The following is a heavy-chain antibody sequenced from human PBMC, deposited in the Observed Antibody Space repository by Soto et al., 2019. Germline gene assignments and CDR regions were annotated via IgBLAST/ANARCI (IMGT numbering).Heavy chain of an antibody. V-gene: IGHV3-7*05. J-gene: IGHJ4*02. D-gene: IGHD6-19*01. CDR1: EFTFTTYW. CDR3: AGGSGWESES. Sequence: EVQLVESGGGLVQPGGSLRLSCAVSEFTFTTYWMTWVRRAPGKGLEWVANIKEDGGQKNYLESVRGRFTISRDNAKKSLFLEMSSLRVEDTAVYFCAGGSGWESESWGQGTLVTVSS. CDR2: IKEDGGQK.